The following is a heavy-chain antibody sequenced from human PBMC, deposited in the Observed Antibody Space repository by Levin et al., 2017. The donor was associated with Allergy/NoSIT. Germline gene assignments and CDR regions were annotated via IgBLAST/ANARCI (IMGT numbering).Heavy chain of an antibody. CDR2: FYINGNT. CDR3: ARDKERDGFDGFDI. J-gene: IGHJ3*02. V-gene: IGHV3-66*01. CDR1: GFSVRDHY. Sequence: GGSLRLSCAASGFSVRDHYMSWVRQAPGKGLEWISSFYINGNTYYADSVNGRFTISRDNSKNTVHLQMSSLRAEDTAVYYCARDKERDGFDGFDIWGQGTVVTVSS. D-gene: IGHD4-17*01.